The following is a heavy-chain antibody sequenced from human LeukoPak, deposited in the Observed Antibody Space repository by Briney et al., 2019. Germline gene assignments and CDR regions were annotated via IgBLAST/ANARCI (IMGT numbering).Heavy chain of an antibody. D-gene: IGHD1-26*01. V-gene: IGHV4-39*07. Sequence: KSSETLSLTCTVSGGSISSSSYYWGWIRQPPGKGLEWIGSIYYSGSTYYNPSLKSRVTISVDTSKNQFSLKLSSVTAADTAVYYCARDRYSGSYPLDYWGQGTLVTVSS. CDR1: GGSISSSSYY. CDR3: ARDRYSGSYPLDY. J-gene: IGHJ4*02. CDR2: IYYSGST.